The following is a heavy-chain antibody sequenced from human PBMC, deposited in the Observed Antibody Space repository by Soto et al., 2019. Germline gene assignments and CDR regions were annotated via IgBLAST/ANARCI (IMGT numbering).Heavy chain of an antibody. CDR1: GDSVSGDSAA. Sequence: QVQLQESGPGLVKPSQTLSVSCAISGDSVSGDSAAWNWVRLSPSRGLEWLVRTYYRSRWYNDYAVSVRSRITVNADTSKNQFSLQLTSVTPEDTAIYFCAGTTSHHWLYMDVWGRGTTVTVSS. CDR2: TYYRSRWYN. D-gene: IGHD1-1*01. V-gene: IGHV6-1*01. J-gene: IGHJ6*03. CDR3: AGTTSHHWLYMDV.